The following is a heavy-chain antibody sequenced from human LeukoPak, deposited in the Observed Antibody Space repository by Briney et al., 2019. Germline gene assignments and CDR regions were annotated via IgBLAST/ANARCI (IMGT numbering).Heavy chain of an antibody. Sequence: GGSLRLSCAASGFTVSSNYMSWVRQAPGKGLEWVSVIYSGGSTYYADSVKGRFTISRDNSKNTLYLQMNSLRAEDTAVYYCAAPPPGLRCSHHDAFDIWGQGTMVTVSS. D-gene: IGHD3-10*02. J-gene: IGHJ3*02. CDR1: GFTVSSNY. V-gene: IGHV3-53*01. CDR3: AAPPPGLRCSHHDAFDI. CDR2: IYSGGST.